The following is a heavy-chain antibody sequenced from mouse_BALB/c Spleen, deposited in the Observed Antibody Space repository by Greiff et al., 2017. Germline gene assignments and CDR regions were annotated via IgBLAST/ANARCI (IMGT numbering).Heavy chain of an antibody. CDR2: ISYDGSN. CDR3: ASGLYGNYVYFDY. J-gene: IGHJ2*01. Sequence: EVQVVESGPGLVKPSQSLSLTCSVTGYSITSGYYWNWIRQFPGNKLEWMGYISYDGSNNYNPSLKNRISITRDTSKNQFFLKLNSVTTEDTATYYCASGLYGNYVYFDYWGQGTTLTVSS. CDR1: GYSITSGYY. D-gene: IGHD2-1*01. V-gene: IGHV3-6*02.